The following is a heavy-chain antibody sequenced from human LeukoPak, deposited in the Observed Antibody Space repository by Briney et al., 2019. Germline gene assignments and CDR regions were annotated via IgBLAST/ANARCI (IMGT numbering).Heavy chain of an antibody. CDR1: GFTFSSYA. V-gene: IGHV3-21*01. CDR2: ISSSSSYI. CDR3: AKDGRGSGYFPDY. D-gene: IGHD3-22*01. J-gene: IGHJ4*02. Sequence: GGSLRLSCAASGFTFSSYAMHWVRQAPGKGLEWVSSISSSSSYIYYADSVKGRITISRDNSKNTLYLQMNSQRAEDTAVYYCAKDGRGSGYFPDYWGQGTLVTVSS.